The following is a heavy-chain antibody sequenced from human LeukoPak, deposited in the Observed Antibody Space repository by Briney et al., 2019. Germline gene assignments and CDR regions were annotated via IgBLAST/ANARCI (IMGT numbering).Heavy chain of an antibody. CDR2: IYYSGTT. J-gene: IGHJ4*02. D-gene: IGHD1-14*01. CDR3: ARESPGYYFDY. Sequence: SETLSLXCTVSGGSISSYYWSWIRQPPGKGLEWIGYIYYSGTTNYNPSLKSRVTISVDTSKNQFSLKLSSVTAADTAVYYCARESPGYYFDYWGQGTLVTVSS. V-gene: IGHV4-59*01. CDR1: GGSISSYY.